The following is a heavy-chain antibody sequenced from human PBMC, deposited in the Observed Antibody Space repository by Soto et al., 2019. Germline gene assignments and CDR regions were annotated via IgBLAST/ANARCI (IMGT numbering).Heavy chain of an antibody. V-gene: IGHV3-23*01. D-gene: IGHD5-12*01. Sequence: EVQLLESGGGLVQPGGSLRLSCAASGFTFSSYAMSWVRQAPGKGLEWVSAISGSGGSTYYAASVKGRFTIARDNSKNTLYLQMNSLRAEDTDVYYCANDGGYDFSYMDVWGKGTTVTVSS. CDR2: ISGSGGST. J-gene: IGHJ6*03. CDR3: ANDGGYDFSYMDV. CDR1: GFTFSSYA.